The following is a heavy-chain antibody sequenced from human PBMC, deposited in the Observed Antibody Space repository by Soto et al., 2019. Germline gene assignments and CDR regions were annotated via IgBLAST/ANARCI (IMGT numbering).Heavy chain of an antibody. J-gene: IGHJ5*02. CDR1: GGSISSSSYY. CDR2: IYYSGST. V-gene: IGHV4-39*02. Sequence: QLQLQESGPGLVKPSETLSLTCTVSGGSISSSSYYWGWIRQPPGKGLEWIGSIYYSGSTYSNPSLKIRVTISVDTSKNQFSLKLSSVTAADTAVYYCARDTSSGWTYNWFDPWGQGTLVTVSS. D-gene: IGHD6-19*01. CDR3: ARDTSSGWTYNWFDP.